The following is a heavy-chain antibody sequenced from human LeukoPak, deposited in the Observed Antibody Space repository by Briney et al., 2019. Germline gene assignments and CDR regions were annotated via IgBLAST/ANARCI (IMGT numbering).Heavy chain of an antibody. Sequence: PGRSLRLSCAASGFTFSSYGMHWVRQAPGKGLEWVAVISYDGSNKYYADSVKGRFTISRDNSKNTLYLQMNSLRAEDTAVYYCAKDRQQLVTGWENNGMDVWGQGTTVTVSS. CDR2: ISYDGSNK. D-gene: IGHD6-13*01. CDR1: GFTFSSYG. CDR3: AKDRQQLVTGWENNGMDV. V-gene: IGHV3-30*18. J-gene: IGHJ6*02.